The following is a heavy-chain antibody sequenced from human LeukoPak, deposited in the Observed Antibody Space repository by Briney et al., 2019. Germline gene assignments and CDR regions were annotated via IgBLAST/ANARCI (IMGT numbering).Heavy chain of an antibody. D-gene: IGHD4-23*01. CDR1: GFTFSDYY. CDR3: ASGGPYYYYYMDV. V-gene: IGHV3-11*06. Sequence: GGSLRLSCAASGFTFSDYYMSWIRQAPGKGLEWVSSISTSSSYIYYADSVKGRFTISRDNARNSLYLEMNSLRAEDTAVYYCASGGPYYYYYMDVWGKGTTVTISS. J-gene: IGHJ6*03. CDR2: ISTSSSYI.